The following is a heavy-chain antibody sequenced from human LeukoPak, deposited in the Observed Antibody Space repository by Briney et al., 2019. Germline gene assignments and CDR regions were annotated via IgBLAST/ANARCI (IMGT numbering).Heavy chain of an antibody. Sequence: PSETLSLTCSVSGDSISTYHWNWIRKSPGKGLEWIAYMQSTGVSKYNPSLKSRVTMVVDMSRNQVVLNLSSVTAADTAVYYCVRDLGDGYNRDWFDPWGQGTLVTVSS. J-gene: IGHJ5*02. CDR2: MQSTGVS. CDR3: VRDLGDGYNRDWFDP. V-gene: IGHV4-59*12. D-gene: IGHD5-24*01. CDR1: GDSISTYH.